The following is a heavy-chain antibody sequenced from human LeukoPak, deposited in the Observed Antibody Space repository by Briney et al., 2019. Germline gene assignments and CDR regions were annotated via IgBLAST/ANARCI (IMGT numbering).Heavy chain of an antibody. D-gene: IGHD3-10*01. Sequence: GGSLRLSCAASGFTFNTYGMHWVRQAPGKGLEWVSYISSSSSTIYYADSVKGRFTISRDNAKNSLYLQMNSLTPEDTAVYYCAKDYGTGLILHYWGQGTLVTVSS. CDR3: AKDYGTGLILHY. CDR2: ISSSSSTI. CDR1: GFTFNTYG. V-gene: IGHV3-48*04. J-gene: IGHJ4*02.